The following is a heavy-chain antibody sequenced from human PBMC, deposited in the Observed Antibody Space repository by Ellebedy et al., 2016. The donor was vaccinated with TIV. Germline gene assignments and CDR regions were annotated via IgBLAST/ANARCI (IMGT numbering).Heavy chain of an antibody. CDR1: GFSFSRYE. D-gene: IGHD4-17*01. Sequence: GESLKISCAASGFSFSRYEMNWVRQTTGSGLEYVSAIGTTGDTYYSGSVKGRFTISRENAKNSLYLQMNSLRVGDTAVYYCTRSYGDYGGGYFDYWGQGTLVTVSS. V-gene: IGHV3-13*01. J-gene: IGHJ4*02. CDR3: TRSYGDYGGGYFDY. CDR2: IGTTGDT.